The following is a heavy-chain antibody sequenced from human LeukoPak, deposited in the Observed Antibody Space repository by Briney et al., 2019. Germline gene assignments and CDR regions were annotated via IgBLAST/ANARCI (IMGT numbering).Heavy chain of an antibody. V-gene: IGHV3-74*01. D-gene: IGHD5-18*01. Sequence: GSLRLSCVASGLTLSGYWMHWVRQAPGKGLVWVSRINGDASSTSYADSVKGRFTISRDNAKSTLYLQMNSLRVEDTAVYYCARARGNTYGYFEYWGQGTLVTVSS. CDR3: ARARGNTYGYFEY. CDR2: INGDASST. J-gene: IGHJ4*02. CDR1: GLTLSGYW.